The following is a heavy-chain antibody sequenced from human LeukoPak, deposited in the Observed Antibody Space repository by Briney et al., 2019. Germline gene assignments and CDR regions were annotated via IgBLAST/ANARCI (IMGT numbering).Heavy chain of an antibody. D-gene: IGHD2-2*01. CDR3: ARAISFDKTTRYDLSWFGP. Sequence: SETLSLTCAVYGGSLSGFYWSWIRQPPGKGLEWIGEINHSGSTNYNPSLKSRVTVSVDTSKNQVSLKLTSVTAADTAVYYCARAISFDKTTRYDLSWFGPWGQGTLVTVSS. V-gene: IGHV4-34*01. J-gene: IGHJ5*02. CDR1: GGSLSGFY. CDR2: INHSGST.